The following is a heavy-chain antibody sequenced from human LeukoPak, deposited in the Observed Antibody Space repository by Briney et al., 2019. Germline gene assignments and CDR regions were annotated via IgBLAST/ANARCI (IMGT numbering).Heavy chain of an antibody. J-gene: IGHJ6*02. D-gene: IGHD5-12*01. CDR2: IYYSGST. Sequence: PSETLSLTCTVSGGSVSSSSYYWGWIRQPPGKGLEWIGSIYYSGSTYYNPSLKSRVTISVDTSKNQFSLRLSSVTAADTAVYYCARDPLYSGYVMDVWAKGPRSPSP. V-gene: IGHV4-39*07. CDR1: GGSVSSSSYY. CDR3: ARDPLYSGYVMDV.